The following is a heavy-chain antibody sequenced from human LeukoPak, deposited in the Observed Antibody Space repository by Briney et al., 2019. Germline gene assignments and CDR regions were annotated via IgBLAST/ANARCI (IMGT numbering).Heavy chain of an antibody. D-gene: IGHD3-3*01. CDR3: ARGLLVFAWFDLGRFDY. V-gene: IGHV1-2*02. CDR2: INPNSGGT. CDR1: GYTFTSYG. J-gene: IGHJ4*02. Sequence: ASVKVSCKASGYTFTSYGISWVRQAPGQGLEWMGWINPNSGGTNYAQKFQGRVTMTRDTSISTAYMELSRLRSDDTAVYYCARGLLVFAWFDLGRFDYWGQGTLVTVSS.